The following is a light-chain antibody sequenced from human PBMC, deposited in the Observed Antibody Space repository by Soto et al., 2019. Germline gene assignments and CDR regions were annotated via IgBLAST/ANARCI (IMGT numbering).Light chain of an antibody. Sequence: QSVLTQPPSVSGAPGQRVTISCTGSSSNIGAHYDVHWYQQLPGTAPKLLIYGNSNRPSGVPDRFSGSKSGTSASLAITGIQDDDEADYYCQSYDNSLSVYVFGTGTKLTVL. CDR3: QSYDNSLSVYV. V-gene: IGLV1-40*01. J-gene: IGLJ1*01. CDR2: GNS. CDR1: SSNIGAHYD.